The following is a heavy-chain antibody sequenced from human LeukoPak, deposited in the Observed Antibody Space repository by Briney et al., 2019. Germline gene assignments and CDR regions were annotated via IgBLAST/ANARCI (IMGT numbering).Heavy chain of an antibody. J-gene: IGHJ4*02. CDR3: ASEAFLRFLHHYFDY. Sequence: SETLSLTCTVSGGSISSSSYYWGWIRQPPGKGLEWIGSIYYSGSTYYNPSLKSRVTISVDTSKNQFSLKLSSVTAADTAVYYCASEAFLRFLHHYFDYWGQGTLVTVSS. D-gene: IGHD3-3*01. V-gene: IGHV4-39*01. CDR1: GGSISSSSYY. CDR2: IYYSGST.